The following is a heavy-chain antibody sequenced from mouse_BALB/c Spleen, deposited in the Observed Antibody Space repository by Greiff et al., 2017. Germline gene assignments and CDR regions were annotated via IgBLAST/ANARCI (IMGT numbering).Heavy chain of an antibody. J-gene: IGHJ4*01. CDR3: ARDVILKAMDY. D-gene: IGHD1-1*01. CDR2: ISSGSSTI. V-gene: IGHV5-17*02. CDR1: GFTFSSFG. Sequence: EVMLVESGGGLVQPGGSRKLSCAASGFTFSSFGMHWVRQAPEKGLEWVAYISSGSSTIYYADTVKGRFTISRDNPKNTLFLQMTSLRSEDTAMYYCARDVILKAMDYWGQGTSVTVSS.